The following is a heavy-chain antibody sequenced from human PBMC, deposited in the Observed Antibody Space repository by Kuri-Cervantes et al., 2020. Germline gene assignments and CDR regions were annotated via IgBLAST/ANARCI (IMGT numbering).Heavy chain of an antibody. V-gene: IGHV1-2*02. CDR3: AREALDHGDSLRPFDY. Sequence: ASVKVSCKASGYTFTGYYMHWVRQAPGQGLEWMGWINPNSGGTNYAQKFQGRVTMTRDTSISTAYMELSRLRSDDTAVYYCAREALDHGDSLRPFDYWGQGTLVTVSS. CDR2: INPNSGGT. J-gene: IGHJ4*02. D-gene: IGHD4-17*01. CDR1: GYTFTGYY.